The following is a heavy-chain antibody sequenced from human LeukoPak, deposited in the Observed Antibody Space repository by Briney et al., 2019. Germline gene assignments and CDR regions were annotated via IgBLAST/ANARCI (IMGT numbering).Heavy chain of an antibody. D-gene: IGHD2-8*01. Sequence: GGSLRLSCAASGFXFSSYSINWVRQAPGKGLEWVSSISSSSSYIYYADSVKGRFTISRDNAKNSLYLQMNSLRAEDTAVYYCARGKYCTNGVCYKRWFDPWGQGTLVTVSS. V-gene: IGHV3-21*01. CDR3: ARGKYCTNGVCYKRWFDP. CDR2: ISSSSSYI. CDR1: GFXFSSYS. J-gene: IGHJ5*02.